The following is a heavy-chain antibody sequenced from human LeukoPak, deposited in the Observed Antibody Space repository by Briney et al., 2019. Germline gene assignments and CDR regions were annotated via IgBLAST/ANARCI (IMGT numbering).Heavy chain of an antibody. J-gene: IGHJ5*02. CDR3: ATPEPRYCSGGSCYSGVKPFDP. Sequence: ASVKVSCKVSGYTLTELSMHWVRQAPGKGLEWMGGFDPEDGETIYAQKFQGRVTMTEDTSTDTAYMELSSLRSEDTAVYYCATPEPRYCSGGSCYSGVKPFDPWGQGTLATVSS. CDR2: FDPEDGET. V-gene: IGHV1-24*01. CDR1: GYTLTELS. D-gene: IGHD2-15*01.